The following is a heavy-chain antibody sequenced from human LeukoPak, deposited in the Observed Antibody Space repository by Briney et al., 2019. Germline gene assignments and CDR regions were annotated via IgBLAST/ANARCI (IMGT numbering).Heavy chain of an antibody. CDR1: GGTFSSYA. CDR3: ARGGSEVLEWLGYYYYYGMDV. D-gene: IGHD3-3*01. Sequence: GASVKVSCKASGGTFSSYAISWVRQAPGQGLEWMGGIIPIFGTANYAQKFQGRVTITADESTSTAYMELSSLRSEDTAVYYCARGGSEVLEWLGYYYYYGMDVWGQGTTVTVSS. CDR2: IIPIFGTA. V-gene: IGHV1-69*13. J-gene: IGHJ6*02.